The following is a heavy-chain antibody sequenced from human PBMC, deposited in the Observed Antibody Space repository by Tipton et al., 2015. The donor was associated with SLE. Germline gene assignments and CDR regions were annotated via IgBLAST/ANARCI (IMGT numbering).Heavy chain of an antibody. CDR2: SDDRST. D-gene: IGHD5-12*01. J-gene: IGHJ6*02. CDR1: GFTFSDYR. Sequence: SLRLSCVASGFTFSDYRMHWVRQVPGKGLVWVSHSDDRSTSYADSVRGRSTISRDNARNTVSLQMNSLRAEDTAVYYCAREKPGYGMDYYGMDVWGQGTTVTVS. CDR3: AREKPGYGMDYYGMDV. V-gene: IGHV3-74*01.